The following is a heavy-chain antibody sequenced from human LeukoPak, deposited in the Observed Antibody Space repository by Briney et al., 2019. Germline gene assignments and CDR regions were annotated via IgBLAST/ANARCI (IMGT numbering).Heavy chain of an antibody. CDR2: INHSGST. CDR1: GGSFSGYY. J-gene: IGHJ5*02. V-gene: IGHV4-34*01. CDR3: ARVFSTNYYDNRGWFDP. Sequence: SETLSLTCAVYGGSFSGYYWSWIRQPPGKGLGWIGEINHSGSTNYNPSLKSRVTISVDTSKNQFSLKLSSVTAADTAVYYCARVFSTNYYDNRGWFDPWGQGTLVTVSS. D-gene: IGHD3-22*01.